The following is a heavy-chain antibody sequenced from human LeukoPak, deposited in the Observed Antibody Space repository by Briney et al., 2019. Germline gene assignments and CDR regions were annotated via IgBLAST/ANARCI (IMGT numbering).Heavy chain of an antibody. CDR3: ARAPTYDFWSGYYTRYHWFDP. V-gene: IGHV1-8*01. J-gene: IGHJ5*02. CDR2: MNPNSGNT. D-gene: IGHD3-3*01. CDR1: GYTFTSYD. Sequence: ASVKVSCKASGYTFTSYDINWVRQATGQGLEWMGWMNPNSGNTGYAQKFQGRVTMTRSTSISTAYMELSSLRSEDTAVYYCARAPTYDFWSGYYTRYHWFDPWGQGTLVTVSS.